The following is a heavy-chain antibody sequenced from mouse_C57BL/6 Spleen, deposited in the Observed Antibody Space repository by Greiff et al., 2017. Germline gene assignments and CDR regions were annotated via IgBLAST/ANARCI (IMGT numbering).Heavy chain of an antibody. J-gene: IGHJ4*01. CDR1: GYTFTNYW. V-gene: IGHV1-63*01. Sequence: VQLQESGAELVRPGTSVKMSCKASGYTFTNYWIGWAKQRPGHGLEWIGDIYPGGGYTNYNEKFKGKATLTADKSSSTAYMQLSSLTSEDSAIYYCARTSGDGSSNYYAMGYWGQGTSVTVAS. D-gene: IGHD1-1*01. CDR3: ARTSGDGSSNYYAMGY. CDR2: IYPGGGYT.